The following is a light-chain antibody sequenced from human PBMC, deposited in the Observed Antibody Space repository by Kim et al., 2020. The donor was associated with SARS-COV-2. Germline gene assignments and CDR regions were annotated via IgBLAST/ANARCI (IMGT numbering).Light chain of an antibody. Sequence: FTCPLPSGINVGTYRIYWYQQKPGSRPRYLLRYKSDSDKQQGSGVPSRFSGSKDASTNAGLLLISGLQSEDEADYYCAIWYSSTVVFGGGTQLTVL. CDR1: SGINVGTYR. J-gene: IGLJ2*01. CDR3: AIWYSSTVV. V-gene: IGLV5-39*01. CDR2: YKSDSDK.